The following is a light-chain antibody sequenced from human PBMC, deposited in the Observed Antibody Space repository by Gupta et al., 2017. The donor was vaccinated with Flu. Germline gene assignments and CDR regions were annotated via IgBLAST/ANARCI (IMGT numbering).Light chain of an antibody. J-gene: IGKJ4*01. Sequence: VMTQSPATLSESPGDRATISCRASQSVGTSLAWYQQKPGQAPRLLIYGATVRATDIPARFSGIGSGTEFTLTIRSLQSQDFAVYYSQQYDNWPPLTFGGGTKVEIK. CDR1: QSVGTS. CDR3: QQYDNWPPLT. CDR2: GAT. V-gene: IGKV3-15*01.